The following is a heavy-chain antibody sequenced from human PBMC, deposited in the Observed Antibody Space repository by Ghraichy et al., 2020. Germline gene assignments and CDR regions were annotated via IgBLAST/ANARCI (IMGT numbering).Heavy chain of an antibody. CDR3: AKDGTYYDFWSGYYQDNYFDY. CDR1: GFTFSSYA. Sequence: GGSLRLSCAASGFTFSSYAMTWVRQAPGKGLEWVSAISGSGGSTYYADSVKGRFTISRDNSKNTLFLQMNSLRAEDTAVYYCAKDGTYYDFWSGYYQDNYFDYWGQGTLVTVSS. CDR2: ISGSGGST. D-gene: IGHD3-3*01. J-gene: IGHJ4*02. V-gene: IGHV3-23*01.